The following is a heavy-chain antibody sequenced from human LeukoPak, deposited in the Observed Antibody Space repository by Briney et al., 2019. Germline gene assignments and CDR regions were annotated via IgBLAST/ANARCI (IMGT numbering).Heavy chain of an antibody. V-gene: IGHV1-2*02. CDR3: ARVVLNRLNYYDSSGYYWGGFDY. CDR2: INPNSGGT. CDR1: GYTFTGYY. Sequence: ASVKVSCKASGYTFTGYYMHWVRQAPGQGLEWMGWINPNSGGTNYAQKFQGRVTMTRDTSISTAYMELSRLRSDDTAVYYCARVVLNRLNYYDSSGYYWGGFDYWGQGTLVTVSS. J-gene: IGHJ4*02. D-gene: IGHD3-22*01.